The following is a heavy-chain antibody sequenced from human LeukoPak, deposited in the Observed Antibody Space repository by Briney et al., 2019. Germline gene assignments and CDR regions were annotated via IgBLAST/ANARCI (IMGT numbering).Heavy chain of an antibody. V-gene: IGHV4-61*02. CDR3: ARGRGNYDSSGYYRY. CDR1: ARSITSGSYY. CDR2: IYTSGST. J-gene: IGHJ4*02. Sequence: KSSQTLSLTCTLSARSITSGSYYCSWIRQPAGKGLEWIGRIYTSGSTNYNPSLKSRVTISVDTSKNQFSLKLSSVTAEDTAVYYCARGRGNYDSSGYYRYWGQGTLVTVSS. D-gene: IGHD3-22*01.